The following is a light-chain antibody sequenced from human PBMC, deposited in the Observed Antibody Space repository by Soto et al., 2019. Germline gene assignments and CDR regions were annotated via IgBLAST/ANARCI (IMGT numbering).Light chain of an antibody. Sequence: QSALTQPASVSGSPGQSITISCTGSSSDFGAYNYVSWYQHHPDKAPKLVISDVTNRPSGVSNRFSGSKSGNTASLTISGLQAEDEADYYCNSYTSSTTPDVFGTGTKVTLL. J-gene: IGLJ1*01. CDR3: NSYTSSTTPDV. V-gene: IGLV2-14*03. CDR1: SSDFGAYNY. CDR2: DVT.